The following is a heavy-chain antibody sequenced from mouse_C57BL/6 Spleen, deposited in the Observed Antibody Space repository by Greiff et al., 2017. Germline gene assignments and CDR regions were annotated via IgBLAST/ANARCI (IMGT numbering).Heavy chain of an antibody. CDR3: AIEYSNYFDY. Sequence: EVKLMESGGDLVKPGGSLKLSCAASGFTFSSYVMSWVRQTPDKRLEWVATISSGGSYTYYPDSVKGRFTISRDNAKNTLYLQMSSLKSEDTAMYYCAIEYSNYFDYWGQGTTLTVSS. J-gene: IGHJ2*01. CDR1: GFTFSSYV. D-gene: IGHD2-5*01. V-gene: IGHV5-6*01. CDR2: ISSGGSYT.